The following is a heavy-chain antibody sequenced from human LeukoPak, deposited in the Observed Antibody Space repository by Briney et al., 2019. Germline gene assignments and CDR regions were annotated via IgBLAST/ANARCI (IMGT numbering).Heavy chain of an antibody. CDR1: GGTFSSYA. V-gene: IGHV1-69*13. CDR2: IIPIFGTA. Sequence: SVKVSCKASGGTFSSYAISWVRQAPGQGLEWMGGIIPIFGTANYAQKFQGRVTIAADESTSTAYMELSSLRSEDTAVYYCASAVSGIAVAGTGLEAFDIWGQGTMVTVSS. CDR3: ASAVSGIAVAGTGLEAFDI. D-gene: IGHD6-19*01. J-gene: IGHJ3*02.